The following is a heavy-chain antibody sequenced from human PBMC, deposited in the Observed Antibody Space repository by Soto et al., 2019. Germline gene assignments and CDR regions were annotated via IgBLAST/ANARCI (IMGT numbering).Heavy chain of an antibody. CDR1: GGSFSSFA. Sequence: QVQLVQSGAEVKKPGSSVKVSCRASGGSFSSFAFSWVRQVPGQGLEWMGGIIPSFDTANYAQKFQGRVTITADESTSTAYMEWSSLTSEDTAVYFCARPHSGGVIIPFDYWGQGTLVTVSS. V-gene: IGHV1-69*12. D-gene: IGHD3-16*02. CDR2: IIPSFDTA. J-gene: IGHJ4*02. CDR3: ARPHSGGVIIPFDY.